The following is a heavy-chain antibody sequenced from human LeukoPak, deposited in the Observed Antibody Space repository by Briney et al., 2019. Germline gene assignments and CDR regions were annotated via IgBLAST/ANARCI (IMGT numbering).Heavy chain of an antibody. D-gene: IGHD4-23*01. V-gene: IGHV4-61*02. CDR1: GGSISSGSYY. CDR3: ARWNRELHFDY. CDR2: IYTSGST. J-gene: IGHJ4*02. Sequence: SETLSLTCTVSGGSISSGSYYWSWIRQPAGKGLEWIGRIYTSGSTNYNPSLKTRFTISVYTSKNQFSLKLSSVTAADTAVYYCARWNRELHFDYWGQGTLVTVSS.